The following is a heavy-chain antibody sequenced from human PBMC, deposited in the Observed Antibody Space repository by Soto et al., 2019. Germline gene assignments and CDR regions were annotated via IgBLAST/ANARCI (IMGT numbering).Heavy chain of an antibody. Sequence: QVQLVESGGGVVQPGRSLRLSCAASGFTFSSYAMHWVRQAPGKGLEWVAVISYDGSNKYYADSVKGRFTISRDNSKNTLYLQMNSLRAEDTAVYYCAREGYSYGLFVGMDVWGQGTTVTVSS. CDR2: ISYDGSNK. D-gene: IGHD5-18*01. CDR1: GFTFSSYA. V-gene: IGHV3-30-3*01. J-gene: IGHJ6*02. CDR3: AREGYSYGLFVGMDV.